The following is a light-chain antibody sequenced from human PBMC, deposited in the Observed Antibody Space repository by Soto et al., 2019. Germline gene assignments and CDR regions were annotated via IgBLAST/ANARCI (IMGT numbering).Light chain of an antibody. CDR1: QSVSSSY. V-gene: IGKV3-20*01. J-gene: IGKJ4*01. CDR2: GAS. CDR3: QQYGSSPLT. Sequence: EIVLTQSPGTLSLSPGERATLSCRASQSVSSSYLAWYQQKPGQAPRLLIYGASSRATGIPDRFSGSGSGTEFTLTIRRLEPEDFEVYYCQQYGSSPLTFGGGTKVEIK.